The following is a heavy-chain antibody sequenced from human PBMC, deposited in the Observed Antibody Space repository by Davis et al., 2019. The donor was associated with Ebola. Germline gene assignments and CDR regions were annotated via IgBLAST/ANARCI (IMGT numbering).Heavy chain of an antibody. CDR1: AFTLSSYG. CDR2: ISSSSSTI. Sequence: GESLKISCAASAFTLSSYGMNWVRQAPGKGLEWVSYISSSSSTIYYADSVKGRFTISRDNAKNSLYLQMNSLRDEDTAVYYCARIHQAPEITIFGVVREVNYYYYGMDVWGQGTTVTVSS. D-gene: IGHD3-3*01. V-gene: IGHV3-48*02. J-gene: IGHJ6*02. CDR3: ARIHQAPEITIFGVVREVNYYYYGMDV.